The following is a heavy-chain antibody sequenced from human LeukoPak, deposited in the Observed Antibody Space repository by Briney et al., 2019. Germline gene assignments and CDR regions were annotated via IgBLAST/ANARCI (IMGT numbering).Heavy chain of an antibody. V-gene: IGHV4-39*07. CDR1: GGSISSSSYY. D-gene: IGHD6-6*01. CDR2: IYYSGRN. J-gene: IGHJ4*02. CDR3: ARVQYSSSVDS. Sequence: SETLSLTCTVSGGSISSSSYYWGWIRQPPVKGLECIGSIYYSGRNYYNPSLKSRVTISVDTSKNQFSLKLSSVTAADTAVYYCARVQYSSSVDSWGQGTLVTVSS.